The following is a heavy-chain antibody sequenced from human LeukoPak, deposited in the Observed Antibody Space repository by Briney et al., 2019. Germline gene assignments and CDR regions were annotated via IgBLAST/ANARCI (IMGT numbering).Heavy chain of an antibody. V-gene: IGHV3-7*01. Sequence: GGSLRPACAPSAFTLSSYWINWVRHPPGKGREWVACIKQDVGETLYVDYVRGRFNIHRDNDQNSLYIQMNSLRTEDTAAYYCAEGSGWLIHLWGQGTLVAVSS. CDR3: AEGSGWLIHL. CDR1: AFTLSSYW. D-gene: IGHD6-13*01. CDR2: IKQDVGET. J-gene: IGHJ5*02.